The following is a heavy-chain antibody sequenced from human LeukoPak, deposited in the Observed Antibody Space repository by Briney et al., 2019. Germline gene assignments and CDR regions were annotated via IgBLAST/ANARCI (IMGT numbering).Heavy chain of an antibody. CDR3: AKDPGYSSSWYDYFDY. Sequence: GGSLRLSCAASGFTFSSYAMHWVRQAPGKGLEWVAVISYDGSNKYYADSVKGRFTISRDNSKNTLYLQMNSLRAEDTAVYYCAKDPGYSSSWYDYFDYWGQGTLVTVSS. V-gene: IGHV3-30-3*01. CDR1: GFTFSSYA. J-gene: IGHJ4*02. D-gene: IGHD6-13*01. CDR2: ISYDGSNK.